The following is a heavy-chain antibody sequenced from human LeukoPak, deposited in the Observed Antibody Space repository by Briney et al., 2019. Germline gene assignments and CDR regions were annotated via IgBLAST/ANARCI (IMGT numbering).Heavy chain of an antibody. J-gene: IGHJ4*02. Sequence: ASVKVSYKASGYTFTSYYMHWVRQAPGQGLEWMGIINPSGGSTSYAQKFQGRVTMTRDMSTSTVYMELSSLRSEDTAVYYCARGRGDQLDQQPFDYWGQGTLVTVSS. CDR2: INPSGGST. D-gene: IGHD7-27*01. CDR3: ARGRGDQLDQQPFDY. V-gene: IGHV1-46*01. CDR1: GYTFTSYY.